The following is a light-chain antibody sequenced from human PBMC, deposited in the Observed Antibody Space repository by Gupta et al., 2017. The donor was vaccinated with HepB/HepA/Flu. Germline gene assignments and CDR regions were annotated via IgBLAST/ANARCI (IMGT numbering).Light chain of an antibody. CDR1: SGSVSTNHY. V-gene: IGLV8-61*01. J-gene: IGLJ3*02. Sequence: QTVVTQAPSFSVSPGGTVTFTCGLSSGSVSTNHYPSWYQQTPGQAPRTLIYNTNTRSSGVPDRYSGSTLGNKAALTITGAQADDESDYYCVLYMGRGVWMFGGGTKLTVL. CDR3: VLYMGRGVWM. CDR2: NTN.